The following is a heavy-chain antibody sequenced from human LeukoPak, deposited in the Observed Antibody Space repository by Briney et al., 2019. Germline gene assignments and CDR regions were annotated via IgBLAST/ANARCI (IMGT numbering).Heavy chain of an antibody. CDR2: ISGSSSNK. Sequence: GGSLRLSCAASGFTFSSYSMNWVRQAPGKGLEWVSSISGSSSNKYYADSVKGRFTISRDNAKNSLYLQMNSLRAEDTAVYYCARDALTPYYEYYFDYWGQGTLVTVSS. V-gene: IGHV3-21*01. J-gene: IGHJ4*02. CDR1: GFTFSSYS. CDR3: ARDALTPYYEYYFDY. D-gene: IGHD3-3*01.